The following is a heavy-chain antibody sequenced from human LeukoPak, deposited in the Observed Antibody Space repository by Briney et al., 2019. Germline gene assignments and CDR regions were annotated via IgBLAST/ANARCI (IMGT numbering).Heavy chain of an antibody. Sequence: GGSLRLSCAASGFTFSSYSMNWVRQAPGKGLEWVSSISSSSSYIYYADSVKGRFTISRDNAKSSLYLQMNSLRAEDTAVYYCARDVRITYCSGGSCYPDYWGQGTLVTVSS. V-gene: IGHV3-21*01. CDR2: ISSSSSYI. CDR3: ARDVRITYCSGGSCYPDY. CDR1: GFTFSSYS. D-gene: IGHD2-15*01. J-gene: IGHJ4*02.